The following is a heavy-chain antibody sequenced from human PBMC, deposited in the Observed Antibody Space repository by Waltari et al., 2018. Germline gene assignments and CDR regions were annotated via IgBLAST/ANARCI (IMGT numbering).Heavy chain of an antibody. CDR3: VRHARTTSGGKHFDH. D-gene: IGHD2-15*01. CDR2: MYYSGST. CDR1: GDSISSSSYY. Sequence: QLQLQESGPGLVKASETLSLTCTVSGDSISSSSYYWGWVRQPPGKGLEWIGNMYYSGSTYYKPSLKGVITIAEDTSKCQFSLKLCSVAAADTSMYYCVRHARTTSGGKHFDHWGQGMLVTVSP. J-gene: IGHJ4*02. V-gene: IGHV4-39*01.